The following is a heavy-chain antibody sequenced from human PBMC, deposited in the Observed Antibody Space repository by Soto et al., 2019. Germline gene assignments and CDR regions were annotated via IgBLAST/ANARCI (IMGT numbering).Heavy chain of an antibody. J-gene: IGHJ5*01. CDR3: ARDILSGGAYPDS. Sequence: VGSLRLSCGASGFTFSTYTMNWVRQAPGKGLEWISSISSGSSYIYYAGSVKGRFTISRDNAKNSLFLQMNSLRADDTAVYYCARDILSGGAYPDSWGQGTKVTVSS. CDR2: ISSGSSYI. CDR1: GFTFSTYT. V-gene: IGHV3-21*01. D-gene: IGHD3-10*01.